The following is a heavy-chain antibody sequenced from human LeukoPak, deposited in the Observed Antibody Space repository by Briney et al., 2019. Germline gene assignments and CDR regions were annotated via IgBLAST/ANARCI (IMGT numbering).Heavy chain of an antibody. CDR2: VYYSGST. CDR3: ASGGYTFQY. D-gene: IGHD6-13*01. V-gene: IGHV4-59*11. Sequence: SETLSLTCTVSTGSISSHYWNWIRQPPGKGLEWIGNVYYSGSTKYNPSLKSRVTISVDTSKNQFSLKVRSVTAADTAVYYCASGGYTFQYWGQGTLVTVSS. CDR1: TGSISSHY. J-gene: IGHJ1*01.